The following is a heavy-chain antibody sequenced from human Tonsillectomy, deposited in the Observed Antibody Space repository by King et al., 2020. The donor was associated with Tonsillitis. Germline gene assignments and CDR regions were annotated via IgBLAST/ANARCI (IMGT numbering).Heavy chain of an antibody. V-gene: IGHV5-10-1*01. Sequence: VQLVQSGAEVKQAGESLRISCKASGYNFAASWISWVRQMPGKGLEWVGRIDPADSLSTYSSPFEGHLSMAVDKSISTTYLEWTSLKASDTAMYYCARHAGQGNDGWISWFEPWGQGTLITVTS. J-gene: IGHJ5*02. D-gene: IGHD2-2*03. CDR2: IDPADSLS. CDR3: ARHAGQGNDGWISWFEP. CDR1: GYNFAASW.